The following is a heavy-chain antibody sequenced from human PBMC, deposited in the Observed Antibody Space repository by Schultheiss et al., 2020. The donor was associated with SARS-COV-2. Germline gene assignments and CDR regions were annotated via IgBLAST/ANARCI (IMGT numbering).Heavy chain of an antibody. D-gene: IGHD1-26*01. J-gene: IGHJ4*02. CDR2: INDRGST. CDR1: GGSISSYY. V-gene: IGHV4-34*01. Sequence: SETLSLTCTVSGGSISSYYWSWIRQPPGKGLDWIGEINDRGSTNYNPSLKSRVTISVDTSKNQFSLQLNSVTPEDTAVYYCAKQVGAQGSWGQGTLVTVSS. CDR3: AKQVGAQGS.